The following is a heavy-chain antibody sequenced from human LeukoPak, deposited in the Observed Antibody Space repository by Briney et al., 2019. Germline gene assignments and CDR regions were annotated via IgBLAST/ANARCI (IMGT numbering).Heavy chain of an antibody. D-gene: IGHD2-2*01. Sequence: SETRSLPCTFSGGPIGSSYGGWIGHPQGKGLDGIGQIYCSGSNNYNPSLKSRVTLSVDTSKNQFSLKLSPGTAADTGLYYCAREGTSGPHLNSFVRRGEGTNATVSS. CDR3: AREGTSGPHLNSFVR. CDR2: IYCSGSN. J-gene: IGHJ5*02. V-gene: IGHV4-59*01. CDR1: GGPIGSSY.